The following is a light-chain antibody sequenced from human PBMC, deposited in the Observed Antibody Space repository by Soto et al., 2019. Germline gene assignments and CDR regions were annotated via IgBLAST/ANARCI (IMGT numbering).Light chain of an antibody. CDR3: QQYDSSPRT. Sequence: EILLTQSPDTLSLSPGERATLSCRASQSISSNLAWYQQKPGQAPRLLMFRTSSRATGFPARFSGSGSGTDFTLTINRLEPEDFAVYYCQQYDSSPRTFGQGTKVDIK. V-gene: IGKV3-20*01. CDR1: QSISSN. J-gene: IGKJ1*01. CDR2: RTS.